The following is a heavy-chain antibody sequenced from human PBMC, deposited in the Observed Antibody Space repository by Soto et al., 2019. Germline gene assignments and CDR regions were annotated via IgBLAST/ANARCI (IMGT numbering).Heavy chain of an antibody. D-gene: IGHD4-17*01. CDR3: ARDPGHDYGEYYYDL. J-gene: IGHJ4*02. Sequence: QVQLVQSGAEVKKPGASLTVSCEASGYTFRDFYIHWVRQAPAQGLEWMGWSNPDSGGTLYAQTYQGRVTMTRDTSTGTAYLTLSSLRSGDTALYYCARDPGHDYGEYYYDLWGQGTLVTVSS. CDR2: SNPDSGGT. CDR1: GYTFRDFY. V-gene: IGHV1-2*02.